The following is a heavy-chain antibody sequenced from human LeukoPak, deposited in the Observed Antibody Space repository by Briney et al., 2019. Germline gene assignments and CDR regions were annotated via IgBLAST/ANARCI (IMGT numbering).Heavy chain of an antibody. CDR2: IYTSGST. V-gene: IGHV4-4*07. CDR3: ARLTMVRGAIHKYYFDY. Sequence: SETLSLTCSVSVGSIWGYYWSCIRQPAGKGLEWVGRIYTSGSTNYNPSLKSRVAMSVDTSKNQFSLKLSSVTAADTAVYYCARLTMVRGAIHKYYFDYWGQGTLVTVSS. D-gene: IGHD3-10*01. J-gene: IGHJ4*02. CDR1: VGSIWGYY.